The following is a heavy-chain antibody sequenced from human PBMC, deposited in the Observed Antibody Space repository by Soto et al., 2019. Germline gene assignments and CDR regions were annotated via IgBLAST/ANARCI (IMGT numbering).Heavy chain of an antibody. CDR3: ARHSHEDHGDPNWFDP. CDR1: GGSISTNIYY. CDR2: IYYTGKT. Sequence: QVQLQESGPGLVWPSETLSLTCTVSGGSISTNIYYWGWMRQPPGKGLEWIGSIYYTGKTFYNPSLKSRVTLSVDTSENQFSLRLSSVTAADTAVYYCARHSHEDHGDPNWFDPWGQGTLVTVSS. V-gene: IGHV4-39*01. J-gene: IGHJ5*02. D-gene: IGHD4-17*01.